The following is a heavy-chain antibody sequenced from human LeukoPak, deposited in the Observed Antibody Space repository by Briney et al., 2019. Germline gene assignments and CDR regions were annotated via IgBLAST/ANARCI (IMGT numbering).Heavy chain of an antibody. CDR1: GFTFSSYG. Sequence: GGSLRLSCAASGFTFSSYGMHWVRQAPGKGLEWVAFIRYDGSNKYYADSVKGRFTISRDNSKNTLYLQMNSLRAEDTAVYYCAKDLRLYSSREVDYWGQGTMVTVSS. CDR3: AKDLRLYSSREVDY. J-gene: IGHJ4*02. D-gene: IGHD6-13*01. CDR2: IRYDGSNK. V-gene: IGHV3-30*02.